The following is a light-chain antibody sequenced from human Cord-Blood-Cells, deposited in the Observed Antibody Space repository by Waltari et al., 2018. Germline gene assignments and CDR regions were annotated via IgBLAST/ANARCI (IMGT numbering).Light chain of an antibody. CDR2: AAS. V-gene: IGKV1-8*01. Sequence: AIRMTQSPSSFSASTGDRVTITCRASQGISSYLAWYQQKPGNAPKLLIYAASTLQSGVPSRFSGSGSGTDFTLTISCLQSEDFATYFCQQYYSYPRAFGQVTKMEFK. J-gene: IGKJ1*01. CDR1: QGISSY. CDR3: QQYYSYPRA.